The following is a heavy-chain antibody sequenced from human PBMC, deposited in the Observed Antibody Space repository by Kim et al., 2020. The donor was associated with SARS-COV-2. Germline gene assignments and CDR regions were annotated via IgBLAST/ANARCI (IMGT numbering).Heavy chain of an antibody. V-gene: IGHV4-59*01. D-gene: IGHD3-22*01. Sequence: SETLSLTCTVSGGSISSYYWSWIRQPPGKGLEWIGYIYYSGSTNYNPSLKSRVTISVDTSKNQFSLKLSSVTAADTAVYYCARDQTGSGYSNWFDPWGQGTLVTVSS. CDR1: GGSISSYY. J-gene: IGHJ5*02. CDR2: IYYSGST. CDR3: ARDQTGSGYSNWFDP.